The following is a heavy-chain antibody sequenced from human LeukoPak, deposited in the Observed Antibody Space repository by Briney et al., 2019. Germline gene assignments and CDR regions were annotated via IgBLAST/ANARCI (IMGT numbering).Heavy chain of an antibody. Sequence: ASVKVSCKASGYRFTSYGLSWVRQAPGQGLEWMGWISAYNGDTNYAQKFQGRVTMTTDAYTSYMELRSLTSDDTAVYYCARDGMAVARLHYYGMDVWGQGTTVTVS. V-gene: IGHV1-18*01. CDR1: GYRFTSYG. CDR3: ARDGMAVARLHYYGMDV. D-gene: IGHD6-19*01. J-gene: IGHJ6*02. CDR2: ISAYNGDT.